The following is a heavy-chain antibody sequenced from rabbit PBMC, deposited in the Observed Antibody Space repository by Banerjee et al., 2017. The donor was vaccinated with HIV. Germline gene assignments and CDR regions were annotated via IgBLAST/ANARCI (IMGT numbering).Heavy chain of an antibody. J-gene: IGHJ4*01. Sequence: QEQLEESGGDLVKPEGSLTLTCTASGFTISSNYWIYWVRQAPGKGLEWIACIYAGSSGSTYYASWAKGRFTISKTSSTTVTLQMTSLTAADTATYFCAREDDYGDDDHLNLWGQGTLVTVS. CDR1: GFTISSNYW. CDR2: IYAGSSGST. D-gene: IGHD2-1*01. CDR3: AREDDYGDDDHLNL. V-gene: IGHV1S45*01.